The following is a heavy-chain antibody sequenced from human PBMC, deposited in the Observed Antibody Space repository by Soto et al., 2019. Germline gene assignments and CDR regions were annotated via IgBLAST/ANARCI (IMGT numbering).Heavy chain of an antibody. Sequence: GESLKISCKGSGYSFPTYWLAWVRQMPGKGLEWMGIIYPGDSDARYSPSFQGQVTMSADKSINTAYLQWSSLKASDTAMYFCERNSGIHHYYDSSGSADAIDIWGQGTMVTVSS. D-gene: IGHD3-22*01. J-gene: IGHJ3*02. CDR3: ERNSGIHHYYDSSGSADAIDI. CDR1: GYSFPTYW. V-gene: IGHV5-51*01. CDR2: IYPGDSDA.